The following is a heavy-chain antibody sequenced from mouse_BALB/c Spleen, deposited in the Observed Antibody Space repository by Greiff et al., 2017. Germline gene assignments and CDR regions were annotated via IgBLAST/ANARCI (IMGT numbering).Heavy chain of an antibody. Sequence: VQLKESGPGLVKPSQSLSLTCTVTGYSITSDYAWNWIRQFPGNKLEWMGYISYSGSTSYNPSLKSRISITRDTSKNQFFLQLNSVTTEDTATYYCARWDLITYFDYWGQGTTLTVSS. CDR2: ISYSGST. D-gene: IGHD1-1*01. J-gene: IGHJ2*01. V-gene: IGHV3-2*02. CDR1: GYSITSDYA. CDR3: ARWDLITYFDY.